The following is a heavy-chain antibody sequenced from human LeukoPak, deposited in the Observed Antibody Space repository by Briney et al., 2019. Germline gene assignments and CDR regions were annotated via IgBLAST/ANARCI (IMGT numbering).Heavy chain of an antibody. J-gene: IGHJ6*03. CDR1: GGSISSYY. CDR2: ILYNGNT. V-gene: IGHV4-59*01. CDR3: ARMDVADYYYYMDV. D-gene: IGHD6-19*01. Sequence: SETLSLTCTVSGGSISSYYWGWIRQPPGKGLEFIGYILYNGNTNYNPSLESRVTISVDTSKNQFSLKLSSVTAADTAVYYCARMDVADYYYYMDVWGKGTTVTVSS.